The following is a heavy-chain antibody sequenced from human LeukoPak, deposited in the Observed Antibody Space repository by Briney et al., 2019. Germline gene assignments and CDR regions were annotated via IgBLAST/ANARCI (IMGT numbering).Heavy chain of an antibody. D-gene: IGHD3-16*01. CDR3: ARDMTSAFWGEI. Sequence: PGGSLRLSCAASGFTFSSYSMNWVRQAPGKGLEWVSSISSSSSYIYYADSVKGRFTISRDNAKNSLYLQMNSLRAEDTAVYYCARDMTSAFWGEIWGQGTMVTVSS. CDR1: GFTFSSYS. J-gene: IGHJ3*02. V-gene: IGHV3-21*01. CDR2: ISSSSSYI.